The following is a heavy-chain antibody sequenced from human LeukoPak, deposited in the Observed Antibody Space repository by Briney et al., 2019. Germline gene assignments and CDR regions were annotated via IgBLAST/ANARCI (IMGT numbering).Heavy chain of an antibody. CDR1: GGSISSGSYY. V-gene: IGHV4-39*07. Sequence: PSETLSLTCSVSGGSISSGSYYWNWIRQHPGKGLEWIGEINHSGSTNYNPSLKSRVTISVDTSKNQFSLKLSSVTAADTAVYYCARGGFSSYPFDYWGQGTLVTVSS. CDR2: INHSGST. D-gene: IGHD3-16*02. CDR3: ARGGFSSYPFDY. J-gene: IGHJ4*02.